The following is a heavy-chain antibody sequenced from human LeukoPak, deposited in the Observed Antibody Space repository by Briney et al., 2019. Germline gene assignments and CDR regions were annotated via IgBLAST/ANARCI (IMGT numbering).Heavy chain of an antibody. CDR2: IYYSGSA. Sequence: SETLSLTCTVSGGSISSYYWSWIRQPPGKGLEWIGYIYYSGSANYNPSLKSRVTISVDTSKNQFSLKLSSVTAADTAVYYCARSPAYYDILTGYYWGVGFDYWGQGTLVTVSS. CDR3: ARSPAYYDILTGYYWGVGFDY. J-gene: IGHJ4*02. V-gene: IGHV4-59*01. D-gene: IGHD3-9*01. CDR1: GGSISSYY.